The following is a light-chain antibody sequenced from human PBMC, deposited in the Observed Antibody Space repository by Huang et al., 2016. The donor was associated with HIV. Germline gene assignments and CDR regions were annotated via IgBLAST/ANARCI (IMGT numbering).Light chain of an antibody. V-gene: IGKV3-11*01. CDR1: QSVSSY. Sequence: EIVLTQSPATLSLSPGERAPLSCRASQSVSSYLAWYQQKPGQAPRLLIYDASNRATGIPARFSGSGSWTDFTLTISSLEPEDFAVYYCQQRSNWPPLTFGGGTKVEIK. CDR2: DAS. CDR3: QQRSNWPPLT. J-gene: IGKJ4*01.